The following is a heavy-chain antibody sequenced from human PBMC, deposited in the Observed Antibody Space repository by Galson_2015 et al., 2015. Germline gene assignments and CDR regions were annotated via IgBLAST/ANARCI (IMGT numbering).Heavy chain of an antibody. D-gene: IGHD6-19*01. J-gene: IGHJ4*02. CDR1: GFTFNTYA. CDR2: ISGSGAAT. V-gene: IGHV3-23*01. Sequence: SLRLSCAASGFTFNTYAMIWVRQAPGKGLEWVSTISGSGAATYYADSVRGQFTISRDNSKNTLYLQMNSLRAEGMAVYYCAKLAGSTGWSDQVDYWGQGTLVTVSS. CDR3: AKLAGSTGWSDQVDY.